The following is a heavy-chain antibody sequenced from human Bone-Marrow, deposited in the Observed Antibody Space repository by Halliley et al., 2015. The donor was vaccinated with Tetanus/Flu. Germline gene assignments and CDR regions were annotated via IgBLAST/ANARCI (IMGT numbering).Heavy chain of an antibody. V-gene: IGHV4-61*03. D-gene: IGHD1-26*01. CDR2: FYYSGST. Sequence: EWIWCFYYSGSTNYHPSLKSRLTISIDTSKNPFSLNLTSVTATDTAIYYCARGDRVGATYYFDYWGQGTLVTVSS. CDR3: ARGDRVGATYYFDY. J-gene: IGHJ4*02.